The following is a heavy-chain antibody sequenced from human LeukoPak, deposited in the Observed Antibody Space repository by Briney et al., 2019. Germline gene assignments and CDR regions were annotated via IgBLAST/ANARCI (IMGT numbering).Heavy chain of an antibody. J-gene: IGHJ5*02. V-gene: IGHV3-33*08. CDR2: IWYDGSNK. CDR3: ARDFSGSFTLDP. D-gene: IGHD1-26*01. Sequence: PGGSLRLSCAASGFTVSSNFMSWVRQAPGKGLEWVAVIWYDGSNKYYADSVKGRFTISRDNSKNTLYLQMNSLRAEDTAVYYCARDFSGSFTLDPWGQGTLVTVSS. CDR1: GFTVSSNF.